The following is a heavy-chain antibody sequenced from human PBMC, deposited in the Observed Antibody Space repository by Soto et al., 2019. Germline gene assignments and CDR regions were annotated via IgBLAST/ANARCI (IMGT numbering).Heavy chain of an antibody. CDR2: ISAYNGNT. CDR3: ARDPPRSGYYTADAVDI. J-gene: IGHJ3*02. CDR1: GYTFTSYG. D-gene: IGHD3-3*01. V-gene: IGHV1-18*01. Sequence: QVQLVQSGAEVKKPGASVKVSCKASGYTFTSYGISWVRQAHGQGLEWMGWISAYNGNTNYAQTLPGRVTMTTDTSTSTAYRELRSLRSDDTALYYCARDPPRSGYYTADAVDIWGQGTMVTVSS.